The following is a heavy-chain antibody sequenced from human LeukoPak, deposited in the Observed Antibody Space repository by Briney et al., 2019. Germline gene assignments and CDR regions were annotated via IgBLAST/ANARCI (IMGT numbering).Heavy chain of an antibody. D-gene: IGHD4-17*01. J-gene: IGHJ3*02. Sequence: SETLSLTCTVSGGSISSYYWSWIRQPPGKGLEWIGYISYSGSTNYNPSLKSRVTISVDTSKNQFSLKLSSVTAADTAVYYCARDPTTVTKGFDIWGQGTMVTVSS. V-gene: IGHV4-59*01. CDR3: ARDPTTVTKGFDI. CDR2: ISYSGST. CDR1: GGSISSYY.